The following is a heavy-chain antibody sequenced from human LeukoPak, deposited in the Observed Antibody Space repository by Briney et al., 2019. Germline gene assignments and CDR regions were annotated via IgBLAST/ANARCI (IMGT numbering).Heavy chain of an antibody. CDR3: ARGRSTHYYGSGSYYNNWYDP. CDR2: IYTSGST. J-gene: IGHJ5*02. V-gene: IGHV4-4*07. D-gene: IGHD3-10*01. Sequence: SETLSLTCTVSGGSISSYYWSWIRQPAGKGLECIGRIYTSGSTNYNPSLKSRVTMSVDTSKNQFSLKLSSVTAADTAVYYCARGRSTHYYGSGSYYNNWYDPWGQGTLVTVS. CDR1: GGSISSYY.